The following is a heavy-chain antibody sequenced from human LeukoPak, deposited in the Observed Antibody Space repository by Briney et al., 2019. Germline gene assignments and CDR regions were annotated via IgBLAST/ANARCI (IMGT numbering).Heavy chain of an antibody. J-gene: IGHJ6*03. D-gene: IGHD7-27*01. CDR2: ISSSSSTI. Sequence: SGGSLRLSCAASGSTFSSYSMNWVRQAPGKGLEWVSYISSSSSTIYYADSVKGRFTISRDNAKNSLYLQMNSLRAEDTAVYYCARDPCLGYYYYMDVWGKGTTVTVSS. CDR3: ARDPCLGYYYYMDV. CDR1: GSTFSSYS. V-gene: IGHV3-48*04.